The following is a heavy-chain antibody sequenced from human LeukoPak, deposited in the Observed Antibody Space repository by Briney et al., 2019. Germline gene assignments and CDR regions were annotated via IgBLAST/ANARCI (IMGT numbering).Heavy chain of an antibody. J-gene: IGHJ3*02. CDR1: GYTFTGYY. CDR2: INPNSGNT. Sequence: ASVKVSCKASGYTFTGYYMHWVRQAPGQGLEWMGWINPNSGNTGYAQKFQGRVTMTRNTSISTAYMELSSLRSEDTAVYYCARDGEQWLDDAFDIWGQGTMVTVSS. D-gene: IGHD6-19*01. CDR3: ARDGEQWLDDAFDI. V-gene: IGHV1-8*02.